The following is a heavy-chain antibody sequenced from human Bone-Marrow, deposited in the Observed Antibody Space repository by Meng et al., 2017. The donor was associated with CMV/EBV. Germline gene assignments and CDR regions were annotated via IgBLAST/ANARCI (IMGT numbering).Heavy chain of an antibody. CDR2: ISGSGGST. Sequence: GESLKIPCAASGFTFSSYAMSWVRQTPGKGLEWVSAISGSGGSTYYADSVKGRFTVSRDNSKNTLYLQMNSLRAEDTAVYYCAKVFARWELHDFDDWGQGTLVTVSS. J-gene: IGHJ4*02. CDR1: GFTFSSYA. CDR3: AKVFARWELHDFDD. D-gene: IGHD1-26*01. V-gene: IGHV3-23*01.